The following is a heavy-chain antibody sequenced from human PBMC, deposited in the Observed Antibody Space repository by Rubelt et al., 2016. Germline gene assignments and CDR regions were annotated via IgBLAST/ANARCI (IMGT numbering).Heavy chain of an antibody. CDR1: GGSISSYY. Sequence: QVQLQESGPGLVKPSDTLSLTCAVSGGSISSYYWSWIRQPPGKGLEWIGYVYYSGSTNYNPSLKSRVTISVDTSKNHFSRRRASVVASHLAVYYCAASTLTNRYVCCDLWGRGALVAVSS. D-gene: IGHD4-17*01. CDR2: VYYSGST. V-gene: IGHV4-59*08. CDR3: AASTLTNRYVCCDL. J-gene: IGHJ2*01.